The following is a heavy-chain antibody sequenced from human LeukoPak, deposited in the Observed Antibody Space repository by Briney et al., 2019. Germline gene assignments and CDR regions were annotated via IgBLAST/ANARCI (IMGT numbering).Heavy chain of an antibody. J-gene: IGHJ5*02. D-gene: IGHD6-19*01. CDR1: GGSIINHY. CDR3: ARDVRYASGWSTPES. CDR2: IYSSGSA. V-gene: IGHV4-4*07. Sequence: SETLSLTCTVSGGSIINHYWSWIRQPAGKGLEWIGRIYSSGSANYSPPLKSRVSMSIDTSNNHFSLNLTSVTAADTALYFCARDVRYASGWSTPESWGQGTLVTVSS.